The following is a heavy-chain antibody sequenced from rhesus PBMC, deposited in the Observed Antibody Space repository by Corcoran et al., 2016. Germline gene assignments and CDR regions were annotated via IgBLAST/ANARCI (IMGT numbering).Heavy chain of an antibody. Sequence: QVQLQESGPGLVKLSETLSLTCPVSAGSISRVFDWYWLRQPPGKGMEWIGYINVSSWSTNYNPSLKNRVTISKDTSKNQFSLKLTSVTAADTAVYYCARQFYSSGWYAFDYWGQGVLVTVSS. D-gene: IGHD6-31*01. V-gene: IGHV4-76*01. J-gene: IGHJ4*01. CDR2: INVSSWST. CDR3: ARQFYSSGWYAFDY. CDR1: AGSISRVFD.